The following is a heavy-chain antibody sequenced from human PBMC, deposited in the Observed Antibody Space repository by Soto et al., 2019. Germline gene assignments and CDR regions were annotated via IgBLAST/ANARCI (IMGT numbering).Heavy chain of an antibody. Sequence: PGGSLRLSCAASGFTFSSYAMHWVRQAPGKGLEWVAVISYDGSNKYYADSVKGRFTISRDNSKNTLYLQMNSLRAEDTAVYYCARDAAKYYDILTGSHYYYYYGMDVWGQGTTVPVSS. CDR1: GFTFSSYA. CDR2: ISYDGSNK. V-gene: IGHV3-30-3*01. CDR3: ARDAAKYYDILTGSHYYYYYGMDV. D-gene: IGHD3-9*01. J-gene: IGHJ6*02.